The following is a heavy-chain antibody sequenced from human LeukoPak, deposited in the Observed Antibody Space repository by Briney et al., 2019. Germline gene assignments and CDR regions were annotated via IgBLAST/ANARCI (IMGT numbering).Heavy chain of an antibody. D-gene: IGHD4-23*01. Sequence: PGGSLRLSCAASGFTFSTYVMSWVRQAPGKGLEWVSAIIKSGSHIYYADSVKGRFTISRDNANNSLYLQMTGLRAEDTAVYYCARGRGGDNSNWFDPWGPGTLVTVSS. CDR2: IIKSGSHI. J-gene: IGHJ5*02. CDR3: ARGRGGDNSNWFDP. CDR1: GFTFSTYV. V-gene: IGHV3-21*01.